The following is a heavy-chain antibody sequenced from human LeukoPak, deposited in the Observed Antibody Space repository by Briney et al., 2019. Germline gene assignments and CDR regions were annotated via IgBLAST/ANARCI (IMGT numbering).Heavy chain of an antibody. D-gene: IGHD6-13*01. CDR1: GGSFSGYY. J-gene: IGHJ4*02. CDR3: ARGRIAAAGKGIGYYFDY. V-gene: IGHV4-34*01. Sequence: SETLSLTCAVYGGSFSGYYWSWIRQPPGKGLEWIGEINHSGSTNYNPSLKSRVTISVDTSKNQFSLKLSSVTAADTAVYYCARGRIAAAGKGIGYYFDYWGQGTLVTVS. CDR2: INHSGST.